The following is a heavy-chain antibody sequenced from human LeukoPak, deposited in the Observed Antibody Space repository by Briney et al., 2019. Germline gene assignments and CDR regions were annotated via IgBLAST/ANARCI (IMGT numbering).Heavy chain of an antibody. CDR3: AKSLSHSSSWYPSHFDY. D-gene: IGHD6-13*01. Sequence: PGGSLRLSCAASGFTFSSYAMSWVRQAPGKGLEWVSAISGSGGSTYYADSVKGRFTISRDNSKNTLYLQMNSLRAEDTAVYYCAKSLSHSSSWYPSHFDYWGQGTLVTVSS. CDR2: ISGSGGST. J-gene: IGHJ4*02. V-gene: IGHV3-23*01. CDR1: GFTFSSYA.